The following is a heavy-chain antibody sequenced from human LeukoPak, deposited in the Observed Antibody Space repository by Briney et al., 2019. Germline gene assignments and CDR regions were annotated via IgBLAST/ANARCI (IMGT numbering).Heavy chain of an antibody. J-gene: IGHJ4*02. D-gene: IGHD5-18*01. CDR2: SNTGNRNT. CDR1: GYTFTRYA. V-gene: IGHV1-3*02. CDR3: ARGQLWPDY. Sequence: ASVKVSCKASGYTFTRYAIHWVRQAPGQRLECMGWSNTGNRNTKYSQQFQGRVTITRDTSASTIYMKLSSLRSEDMAVYCCARGQLWPDYWGQGTLVTVSS.